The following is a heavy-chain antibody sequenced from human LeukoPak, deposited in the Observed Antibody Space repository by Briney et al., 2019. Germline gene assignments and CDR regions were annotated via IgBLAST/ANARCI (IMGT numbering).Heavy chain of an antibody. CDR2: IYYSGST. Sequence: SETLSLTCTVSGGSISSYYWSWIRQPPGKGLEWIGYIYYSGSTYYNPSLKSRVTISVDTSKNQFSLKLSSVTAADTAVYYCARDQSGWFDPWGQGTLVTVSS. V-gene: IGHV4-59*12. D-gene: IGHD3-10*01. CDR3: ARDQSGWFDP. J-gene: IGHJ5*02. CDR1: GGSISSYY.